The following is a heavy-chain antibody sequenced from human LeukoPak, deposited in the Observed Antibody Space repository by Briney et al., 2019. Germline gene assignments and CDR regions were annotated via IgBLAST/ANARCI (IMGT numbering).Heavy chain of an antibody. Sequence: GGSLRLSCAASGFTFSSFGMHWVRQAPGKGLEWVSVISGGGDSVDYADSMKGRFTISRDNSKNTLYLQMYSLRAEDTALYYCAKLGCTGTLCYANYWGQGTLVTVSS. CDR3: AKLGCTGTLCYANY. CDR1: GFTFSSFG. CDR2: ISGGGDSV. V-gene: IGHV3-23*01. D-gene: IGHD2-2*01. J-gene: IGHJ4*02.